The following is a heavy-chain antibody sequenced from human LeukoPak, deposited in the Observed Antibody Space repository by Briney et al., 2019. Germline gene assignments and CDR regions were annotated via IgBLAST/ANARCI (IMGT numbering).Heavy chain of an antibody. CDR1: GGSIRSNSYY. D-gene: IGHD3-3*01. CDR2: IYYSGNT. J-gene: IGHJ4*02. Sequence: SETLSLTCTVSGGSIRSNSYYWGWIRQPPGKGLEWIGSIYYSGNTYYNPSLKSRVTISVDTSKNQFSLKLSSVTAADTAVFYCAKLWSGLRPPDYWGQGTLVTVSS. CDR3: AKLWSGLRPPDY. V-gene: IGHV4-39*01.